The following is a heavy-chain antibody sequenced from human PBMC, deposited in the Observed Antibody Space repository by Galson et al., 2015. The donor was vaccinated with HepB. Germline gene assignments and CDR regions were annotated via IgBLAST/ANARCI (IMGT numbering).Heavy chain of an antibody. CDR3: ARSPLRFLDWLPYYDYYYMDV. J-gene: IGHJ6*03. Sequence: SVKVSCKASGYTFTDYVVNWVRQAPGQGLEWMGWMNTNTGKPTYAQGFAGRFVFSLDTSVTTAYLQISSLETDDTAVYYCARSPLRFLDWLPYYDYYYMDVWGEGTTVTVSS. CDR1: GYTFTDYV. D-gene: IGHD3-3*01. CDR2: MNTNTGKP. V-gene: IGHV7-4-1*02.